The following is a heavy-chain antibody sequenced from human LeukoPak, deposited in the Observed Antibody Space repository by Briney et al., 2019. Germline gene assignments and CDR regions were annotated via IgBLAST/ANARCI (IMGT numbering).Heavy chain of an antibody. CDR3: ARAPSEIGGYYPEYFRH. V-gene: IGHV3-74*01. J-gene: IGHJ1*01. CDR1: GFTFSIYA. CDR2: IKSDGST. Sequence: PGGSLRLSCAASGFTFSIYAMSWVRQAPGKGLVWVSRIKSDGSTSYADSVKGRFTISRDNAKNTLSLQMNSLRPEDTGVYYCARAPSEIGGYYPEYFRHWGQGTLVTVSS. D-gene: IGHD3-3*01.